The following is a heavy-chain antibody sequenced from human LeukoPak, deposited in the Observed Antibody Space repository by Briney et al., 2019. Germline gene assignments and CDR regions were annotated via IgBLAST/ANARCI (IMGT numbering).Heavy chain of an antibody. CDR2: IIPIFGTA. J-gene: IGHJ4*02. Sequence: SVKVSCKASGGTFTSYAISWVRQAPGQGPEWMGGIIPIFGTANYAQKFQGRVTITTDESTSTAYMELSSLRSEDTAVYYCARAHLPGVTSLGPGGYFDYWGQGTLVTVSS. V-gene: IGHV1-69*05. CDR1: GGTFTSYA. CDR3: ARAHLPGVTSLGPGGYFDY. D-gene: IGHD4-23*01.